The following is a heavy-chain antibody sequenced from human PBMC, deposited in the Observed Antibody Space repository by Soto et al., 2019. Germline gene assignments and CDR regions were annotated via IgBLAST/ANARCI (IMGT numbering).Heavy chain of an antibody. Sequence: GGSLRLSCAASGFTFSSYWMSWVRQAPGKGLEWVANIKQDGSEEYYVDSVKGRFTISRDNAKNSLYLQMNSLRAEDTAVYYCARVLLRSNDAFDIWGQGTMVTV. CDR3: ARVLLRSNDAFDI. D-gene: IGHD2-15*01. V-gene: IGHV3-7*01. CDR1: GFTFSSYW. CDR2: IKQDGSEE. J-gene: IGHJ3*02.